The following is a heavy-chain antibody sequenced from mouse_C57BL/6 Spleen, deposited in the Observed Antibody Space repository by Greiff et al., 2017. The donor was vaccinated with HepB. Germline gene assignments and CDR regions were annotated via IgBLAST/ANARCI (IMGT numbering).Heavy chain of an antibody. D-gene: IGHD2-5*01. CDR3: ARGGYSNYPFAY. V-gene: IGHV1-42*01. J-gene: IGHJ3*01. CDR1: GYSFTGYY. Sequence: EVQLQQSGPELVKPGASVKISCKASGYSFTGYYMNWVKQSPEKSLEWIGEINPSTGGTTYNQKFKAKGTLTVDKSSSTAYMQLKSLTSEDSAVYYCARGGYSNYPFAYWGQGTLVTVSA. CDR2: INPSTGGT.